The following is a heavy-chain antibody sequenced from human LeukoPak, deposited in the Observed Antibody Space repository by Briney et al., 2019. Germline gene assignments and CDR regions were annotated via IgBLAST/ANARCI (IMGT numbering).Heavy chain of an antibody. V-gene: IGHV5-51*01. CDR2: INPSDSDT. CDR1: GYSFTTYW. J-gene: IGHJ4*02. D-gene: IGHD6-13*01. CDR3: ARMVNIAAGGPDY. Sequence: GESLKISCKGSGYSFTTYWVGWVRQMPGKGLEWMGIINPSDSDTRYSPSFRGQVTMSADKSINTAYLQWSSLKASDTAMYYCARMVNIAAGGPDYWGQGTLVTVSS.